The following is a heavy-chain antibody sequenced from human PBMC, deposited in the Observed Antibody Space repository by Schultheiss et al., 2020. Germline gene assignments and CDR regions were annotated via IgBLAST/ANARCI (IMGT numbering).Heavy chain of an antibody. Sequence: GGSLRLSCAASGFTFSDSTMHWVRQAPGKGLEWVSSISSSSSYIYYADSVKGRFTISRDNSKNSLHLQMNSLSADDTAVYYCASSLIGSSGWYDDIDYWGQGTLVTVSS. CDR3: ASSLIGSSGWYDDIDY. V-gene: IGHV3-21*04. D-gene: IGHD6-19*01. J-gene: IGHJ4*02. CDR1: GFTFSDST. CDR2: ISSSSSYI.